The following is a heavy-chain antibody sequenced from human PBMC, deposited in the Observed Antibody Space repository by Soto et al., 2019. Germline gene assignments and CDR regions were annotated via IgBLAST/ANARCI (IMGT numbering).Heavy chain of an antibody. CDR3: AYSSTPFDY. CDR2: ISGSGGST. V-gene: IGHV3-23*01. Sequence: HPGGSLRLSCAASGFTCSSYAMSWVRQAPGKGLEWVSAISGSGGSTYYADSVKGRFTISRDNSKNTLYLQVNSLRAEDTAVYYCAYSSTPFDYWGQGTLVTVSS. CDR1: GFTCSSYA. J-gene: IGHJ4*02. D-gene: IGHD6-13*01.